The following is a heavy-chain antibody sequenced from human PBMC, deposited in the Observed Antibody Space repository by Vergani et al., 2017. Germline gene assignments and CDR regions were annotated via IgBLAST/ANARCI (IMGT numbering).Heavy chain of an antibody. CDR2: ISGSGGTT. J-gene: IGHJ4*02. V-gene: IGHV3-23*01. CDR1: GFTFSSYA. D-gene: IGHD4-17*01. CDR3: AEGGTVTIRHRPYDFDY. Sequence: EVQLLESGGGLVQPGGSLRLSCVASGFTFSSYAMSWVRPAPGKGLGWVSAISGSGGTTYYADAVKGRLTISRDKSKNRLYVQMNSLRAEDTAVYYCAEGGTVTIRHRPYDFDYWGQGTLVTVSS.